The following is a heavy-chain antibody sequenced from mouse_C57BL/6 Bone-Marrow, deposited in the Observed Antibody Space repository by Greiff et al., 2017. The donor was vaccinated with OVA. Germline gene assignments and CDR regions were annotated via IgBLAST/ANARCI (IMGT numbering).Heavy chain of an antibody. J-gene: IGHJ2*01. CDR2: INPGSGGT. V-gene: IGHV1-54*01. CDR3: ARKDYGNYD. Sequence: VQLQQSGAELVRPGTSVKVSCKASGYAFTNYLIEWVKQRPGQGLEWIGVINPGSGGTNYNEKFKGKATLTADKSSSTAYMQLRSLTSEDSAVYFCARKDYGNYDWGQGTTLTVSS. CDR1: GYAFTNYL. D-gene: IGHD2-1*01.